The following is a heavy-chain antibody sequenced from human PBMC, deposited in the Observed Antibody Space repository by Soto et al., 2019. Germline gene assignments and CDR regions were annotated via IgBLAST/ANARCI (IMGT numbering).Heavy chain of an antibody. CDR2: ISTGGST. CDR3: VRGGSGYNS. D-gene: IGHD3-22*01. V-gene: IGHV3-53*01. J-gene: IGHJ4*02. CDR1: GFTVNSVA. Sequence: PGGSLRLSCAASGFTVNSVAMHWVRQAPGKGLEWVSLISTGGSTHYADSVKGRFAISRDNSKNTVYLQMNSLGAEDTAVYYCVRGGSGYNSWGQGTLVTVSS.